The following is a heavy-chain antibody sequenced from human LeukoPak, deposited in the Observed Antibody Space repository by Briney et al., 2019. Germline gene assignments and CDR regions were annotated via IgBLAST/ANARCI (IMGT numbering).Heavy chain of an antibody. CDR3: ARHYTSGWDLDY. D-gene: IGHD6-19*01. V-gene: IGHV4-59*08. Sequence: PSETLSLTCTISGGSITGYYWSWIRQSPGKGLEWIGYIFYSGSISCNPSLKSRVTISVDTSKNQFSLKLTSVTAADTAVYYCARHYTSGWDLDYWGQGTLVTVSS. J-gene: IGHJ4*02. CDR1: GGSITGYY. CDR2: IFYSGSI.